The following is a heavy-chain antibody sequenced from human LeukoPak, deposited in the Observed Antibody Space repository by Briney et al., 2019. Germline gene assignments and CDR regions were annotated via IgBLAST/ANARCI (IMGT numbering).Heavy chain of an antibody. V-gene: IGHV4-59*01. Sequence: SETLSLTCSVSGGSISSYYWTWIRQPPGKGPEWIGYRYYSGSTTYNPSLKSRVTISVDTSKSQFSLKLISVTAADTAIYYCARARGDFETDWGQGTLVTVSS. J-gene: IGHJ1*01. CDR1: GGSISSYY. CDR3: ARARGDFETD. CDR2: RYYSGST. D-gene: IGHD3-16*01.